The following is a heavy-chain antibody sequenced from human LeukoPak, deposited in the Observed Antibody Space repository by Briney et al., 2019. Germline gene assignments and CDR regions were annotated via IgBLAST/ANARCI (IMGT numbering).Heavy chain of an antibody. CDR2: IYYSGST. V-gene: IGHV4-39*01. D-gene: IGHD6-6*01. CDR1: GGSISSSSYY. CDR3: ASIAARLIFDYYYYMDV. J-gene: IGHJ6*03. Sequence: PSETLSLTCTVSGGSISSSSYYWGWIRQPPGKGLEWIVSIYYSGSTYYNPSLKSRVTISVDTSKNQFSLKLSSVTAADTAVYYCASIAARLIFDYYYYMDVWGKGTTATVSS.